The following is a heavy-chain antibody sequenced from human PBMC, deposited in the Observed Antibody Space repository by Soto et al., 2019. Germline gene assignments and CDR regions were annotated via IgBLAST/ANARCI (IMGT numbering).Heavy chain of an antibody. Sequence: GGSLRLSCAASGFTFSSYGMHWVRQAPGKGLEWVAVISYDGSNKYYADSVKGRFTISRDNSKNTLYLQMNSLRAEDTAVYYCAKAGGYSGYDYIDYWGQGTLVTVSS. J-gene: IGHJ4*02. V-gene: IGHV3-30*18. CDR1: GFTFSSYG. D-gene: IGHD5-12*01. CDR3: AKAGGYSGYDYIDY. CDR2: ISYDGSNK.